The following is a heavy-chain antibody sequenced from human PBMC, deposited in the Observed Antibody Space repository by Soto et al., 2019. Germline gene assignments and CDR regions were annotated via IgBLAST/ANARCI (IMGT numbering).Heavy chain of an antibody. V-gene: IGHV4-30-4*01. CDR2: IYYSGST. Sequence: QVQLQESGPGLVKPSQTLSLTCTVSGGSISSGDYYWSWIRQPPGKGLEWIGYIYYSGSTYYNPSLKSRVTISVDTSKNQFSLKLSSVTAADTAVYYCAREWIECGGSCYSPLPYYYYYGMDVWGQGTTVTVSS. CDR1: GGSISSGDYY. D-gene: IGHD2-15*01. CDR3: AREWIECGGSCYSPLPYYYYYGMDV. J-gene: IGHJ6*02.